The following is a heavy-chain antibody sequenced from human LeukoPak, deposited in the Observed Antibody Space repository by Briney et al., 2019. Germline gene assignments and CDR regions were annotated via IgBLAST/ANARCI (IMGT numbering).Heavy chain of an antibody. Sequence: SETLSLTCTVSGGSVSSGSYYWSWIRQPPGKGLEWIGYIYYSGSTNYNPSLKSRVTMSVDTSKNQFSLKLSSVTAADTAVYYCAKYYDSSGYFGYWGQGTLVTVSP. D-gene: IGHD3-22*01. V-gene: IGHV4-61*01. CDR1: GGSVSSGSYY. CDR3: AKYYDSSGYFGY. J-gene: IGHJ4*02. CDR2: IYYSGST.